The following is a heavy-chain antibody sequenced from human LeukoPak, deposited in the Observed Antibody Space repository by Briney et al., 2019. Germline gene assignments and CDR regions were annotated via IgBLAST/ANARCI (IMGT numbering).Heavy chain of an antibody. CDR2: INHSGST. D-gene: IGHD3-22*01. CDR3: ARGRRSSGYYMYYFDY. Sequence: SETLSLTCAVYGGSYSGYYWSWIRQPPGKGLVWIGEINHSGSTNYNPSLKSRVTISVDTSKNQFSLKLSSVTAADTAVYYCARGRRSSGYYMYYFDYWGQGTLVTVSS. J-gene: IGHJ4*02. CDR1: GGSYSGYY. V-gene: IGHV4-34*01.